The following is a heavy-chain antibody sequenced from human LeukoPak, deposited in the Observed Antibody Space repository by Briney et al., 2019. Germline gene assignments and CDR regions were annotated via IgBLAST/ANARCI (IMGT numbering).Heavy chain of an antibody. CDR3: ARDSRRVLPSD. D-gene: IGHD2-15*01. CDR2: IYSGGST. Sequence: GGSLRLSCAASGFTFSSFPMTWVRLAPGKGLEWVSVIYSGGSTYYADSVKGRFTISRDNSKNTLYLQMNSLRAEDTAVYYCARDSRRVLPSDWGQGTLVTVSS. J-gene: IGHJ4*02. CDR1: GFTFSSFP. V-gene: IGHV3-66*01.